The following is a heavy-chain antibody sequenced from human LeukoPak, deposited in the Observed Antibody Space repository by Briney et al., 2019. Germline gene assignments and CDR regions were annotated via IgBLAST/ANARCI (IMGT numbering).Heavy chain of an antibody. CDR3: AKALGFLGSDYYYYYGMDV. V-gene: IGHV3-30*18. CDR2: ISYDGSNK. D-gene: IGHD2/OR15-2a*01. CDR1: GFTFSSYG. J-gene: IGHJ6*02. Sequence: GGSLGLSCAASGFTFSSYGMHWVRQAPGKGLEWVAVISYDGSNKYYADSVKGRFTISRDNSKNTLYLQMNSLRAEDTAVYYCAKALGFLGSDYYYYYGMDVWGQGTTVTVSS.